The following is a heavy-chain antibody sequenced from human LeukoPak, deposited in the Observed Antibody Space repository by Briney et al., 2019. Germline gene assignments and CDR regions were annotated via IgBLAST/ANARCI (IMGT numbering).Heavy chain of an antibody. CDR2: ISSSGSTI. CDR1: GFTFSSYE. V-gene: IGHV3-48*03. Sequence: PGGSLRLSCAASGFTFSSYEMNWVRQAPGKGLEWVSYISSSGSTIYYADSVKGRFTISRDNAKNSLYLQMNSLRAEDTAVYYCAKKTLYYDSKDWGQGTLVTVSS. CDR3: AKKTLYYDSKD. J-gene: IGHJ4*02. D-gene: IGHD3-22*01.